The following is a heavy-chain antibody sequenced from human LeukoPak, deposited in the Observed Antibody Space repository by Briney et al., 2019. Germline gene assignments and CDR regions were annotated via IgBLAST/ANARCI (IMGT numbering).Heavy chain of an antibody. D-gene: IGHD2-2*01. CDR3: ARERLSLVVPAAYDPDDWYFDL. V-gene: IGHV4-59*12. CDR2: IYYSGST. Sequence: ASETLSLTCTVSGGSISSYYWSWIRQPPGKGLEWIGYIYYSGSTNYNPSLKSRVTISVDTSKNQFSLKLSSVTAADTAVYYCARERLSLVVPAAYDPDDWYFDLWGRGTLVTVSS. CDR1: GGSISSYY. J-gene: IGHJ2*01.